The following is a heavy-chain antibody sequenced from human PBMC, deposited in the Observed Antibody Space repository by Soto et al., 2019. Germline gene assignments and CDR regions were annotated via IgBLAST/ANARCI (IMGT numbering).Heavy chain of an antibody. D-gene: IGHD2-15*01. CDR2: INHSGST. J-gene: IGHJ4*02. V-gene: IGHV4-34*01. CDR1: GGSFSGYY. CDR3: ARLGYCSGGSCYLPFDY. Sequence: LSLTCAVYGGSFSGYYWSWIRQPPGKGLEWIGEINHSGSTNYNPSLKSRVTISVDTSKNQFSLKLSSVTAADTAVYYCARLGYCSGGSCYLPFDYWGQGTLVTVSS.